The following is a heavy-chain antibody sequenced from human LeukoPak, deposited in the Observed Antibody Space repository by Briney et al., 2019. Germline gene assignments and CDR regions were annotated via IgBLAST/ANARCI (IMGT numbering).Heavy chain of an antibody. Sequence: SETLSLTCAVYGGSFSGYYWTWIRQSPGKGLEWIGDINPSGSTYYNPSLKSRLTISVDTSKNQFSLKLRSVTAADTAVYYCARGRHGITMIVVVMTSVSYYLDVWGKGTTVTVS. D-gene: IGHD3-22*01. CDR1: GGSFSGYY. V-gene: IGHV4-34*01. CDR3: ARGRHGITMIVVVMTSVSYYLDV. J-gene: IGHJ6*03. CDR2: INPSGST.